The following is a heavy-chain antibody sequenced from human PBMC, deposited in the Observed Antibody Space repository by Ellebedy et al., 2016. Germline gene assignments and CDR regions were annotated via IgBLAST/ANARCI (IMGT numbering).Heavy chain of an antibody. D-gene: IGHD2-15*01. V-gene: IGHV4-39*07. J-gene: IGHJ6*02. Sequence: SETLSLTXTVSGGSISSSSYYWGWIRQPPGKGLEWIGSIYYSGSTYYNPSLKSRVIISVDTSKNQFSLKLSSVTAADTAVYYCARQIVVVVATRDYYGLDVWGQGTTVTVSS. CDR3: ARQIVVVVATRDYYGLDV. CDR2: IYYSGST. CDR1: GGSISSSSYY.